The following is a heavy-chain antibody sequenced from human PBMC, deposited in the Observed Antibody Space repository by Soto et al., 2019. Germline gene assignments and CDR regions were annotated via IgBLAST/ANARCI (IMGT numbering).Heavy chain of an antibody. Sequence: QVQLQESGPGLVKPSETLSLTCTVSGGSINSYYWSWIRQPPGKGLEWIGYISYSGSTNYNPSLKSRVTISVDTSKNQFYLKRSSVTAADTAVYYCAREKYNYGWAVGFDYWGQGTQVTVSS. CDR1: GGSINSYY. CDR3: AREKYNYGWAVGFDY. V-gene: IGHV4-59*01. CDR2: ISYSGST. D-gene: IGHD5-18*01. J-gene: IGHJ4*02.